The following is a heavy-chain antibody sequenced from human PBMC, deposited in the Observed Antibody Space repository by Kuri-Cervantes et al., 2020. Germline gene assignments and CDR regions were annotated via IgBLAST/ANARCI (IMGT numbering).Heavy chain of an antibody. J-gene: IGHJ4*02. V-gene: IGHV3-30*03. Sequence: GGSLRLSCAASGFTFSSYGMHWVRQAPGKGLEWVAVISYDGSNKYYADSVKGRFTIYRDNSKNTLYLQMHSLRAEDTAVYYCARDSSGRGNFGWLLYPVVLGYWGQGTLVTVSS. CDR3: ARDSSGRGNFGWLLYPVVLGY. CDR1: GFTFSSYG. CDR2: ISYDGSNK. D-gene: IGHD3-9*01.